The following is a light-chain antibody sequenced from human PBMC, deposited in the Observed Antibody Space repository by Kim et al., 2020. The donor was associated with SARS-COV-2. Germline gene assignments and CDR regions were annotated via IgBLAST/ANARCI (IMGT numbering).Light chain of an antibody. CDR3: QRYTCPPPART. V-gene: IGKV3-20*01. CDR1: QFVANDY. CDR2: GAY. J-gene: IGKJ1*01. Sequence: EIVLTQSPGTLSLSPGQRVTLSCRASQFVANDYVAWYQHKPGHAPRLLVHGAYNRATGIPDRFSVSGSGTDTILSISSLEPEDVAIYYYQRYTCPPPARTFGQGTKVDIK.